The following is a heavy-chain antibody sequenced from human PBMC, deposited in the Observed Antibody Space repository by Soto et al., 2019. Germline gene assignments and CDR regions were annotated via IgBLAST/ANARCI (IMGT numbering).Heavy chain of an antibody. Sequence: QVQLVESGGGVVQPGRSLRLSCAASGFTFSSYAMHWVRQAPGKGLEWVAVISYDGSNKYYADSVKGRFTISRDNSKNTLYLQMNSLRAEDTAVYYCAKAAAGVVTARPLDYWGQGTLVTVSS. CDR3: AKAAAGVVTARPLDY. CDR2: ISYDGSNK. J-gene: IGHJ4*02. D-gene: IGHD6-6*01. V-gene: IGHV3-30*04. CDR1: GFTFSSYA.